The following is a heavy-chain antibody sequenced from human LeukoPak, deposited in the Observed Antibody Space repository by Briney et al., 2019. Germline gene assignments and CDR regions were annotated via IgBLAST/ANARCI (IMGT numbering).Heavy chain of an antibody. J-gene: IGHJ4*02. D-gene: IGHD4-17*01. Sequence: SETLSLTCTVSGGSISSYYWSWIRQPPGKGLEWIGYIYYSGSTNYNPSLKSRVIILADTSKNQFSLKLSSVTAADTAVYYCARDLLGYGDPPGGYWGQGTLVTVSS. CDR1: GGSISSYY. CDR3: ARDLLGYGDPPGGY. V-gene: IGHV4-59*01. CDR2: IYYSGST.